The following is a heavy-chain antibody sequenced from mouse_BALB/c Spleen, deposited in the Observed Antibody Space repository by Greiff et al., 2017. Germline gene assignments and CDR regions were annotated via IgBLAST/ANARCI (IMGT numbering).Heavy chain of an antibody. Sequence: LVESGPELVKPGASVKMSCKASGYTFTDYVISWVKQRTGQGLEWIGEIYPGSGSTYYNEKFKGKATLTADKSSNTAYMQLSSLTSEDSAVYFCARGVLRLRYFDVWGAGTTGTVSS. D-gene: IGHD1-2*01. J-gene: IGHJ1*01. CDR2: IYPGSGST. V-gene: IGHV1-77*01. CDR1: GYTFTDYV. CDR3: ARGVLRLRYFDV.